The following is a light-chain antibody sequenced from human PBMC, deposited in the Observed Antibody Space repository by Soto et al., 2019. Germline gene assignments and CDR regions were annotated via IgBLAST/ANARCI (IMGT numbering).Light chain of an antibody. Sequence: EIVLTQSPDTLSLFPGERATLSCRASQSVSNTYLAWYQQKPGQAPRPLISAASTRATGTPDRFSGSGSGTDFTLTICRLEPEDFAIYYCQQYGSSRWTFGQGTKVDIK. CDR2: AAS. CDR1: QSVSNTY. J-gene: IGKJ1*01. V-gene: IGKV3-20*01. CDR3: QQYGSSRWT.